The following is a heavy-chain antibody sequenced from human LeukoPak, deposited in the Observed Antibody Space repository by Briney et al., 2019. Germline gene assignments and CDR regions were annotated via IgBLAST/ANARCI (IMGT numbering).Heavy chain of an antibody. CDR3: ARAMQFQQYLAH. V-gene: IGHV1-2*02. Sequence: GASVKVSCKASGYTFTGYYIHWVRLAPGQGLEWMGSTNPNNGGTNYAQKFQGRVTMTRDTSIASAYMDLSGLTSDDTTIYFCARAMQFQQYLAHWGQGTLVTVSS. CDR1: GYTFTGYY. CDR2: TNPNNGGT. D-gene: IGHD2-2*01. J-gene: IGHJ4*02.